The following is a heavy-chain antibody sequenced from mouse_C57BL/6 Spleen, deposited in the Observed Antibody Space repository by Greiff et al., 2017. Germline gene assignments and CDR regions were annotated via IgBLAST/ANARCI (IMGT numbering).Heavy chain of an antibody. Sequence: EVKLQESGPELVKPGASVKIPCKASGYTFTDYNMDWVKQSHGKSLEWIGDINPNNGGTIYNQKFKGKATLTVDKSSSTAYMELRSLTSEDTAVYYCARMRDYDHWYFDVWGTGTTVTVSS. V-gene: IGHV1-18*01. D-gene: IGHD2-4*01. J-gene: IGHJ1*03. CDR3: ARMRDYDHWYFDV. CDR1: GYTFTDYN. CDR2: INPNNGGT.